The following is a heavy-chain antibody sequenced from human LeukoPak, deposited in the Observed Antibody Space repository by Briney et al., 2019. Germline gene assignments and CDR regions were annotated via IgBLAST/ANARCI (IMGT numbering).Heavy chain of an antibody. D-gene: IGHD3-22*01. V-gene: IGHV3-73*01. Sequence: GGSLRLSCAAYGFTFSGSAMHWVRQASGKGLEWVGRIKSKANSYATAYAASVKGRYTISRDDSKNTAYLQMNSLKTEDTAVYYCTRHVGYYDSSGYKTDYWGQGTLVTVSS. J-gene: IGHJ4*02. CDR3: TRHVGYYDSSGYKTDY. CDR1: GFTFSGSA. CDR2: IKSKANSYAT.